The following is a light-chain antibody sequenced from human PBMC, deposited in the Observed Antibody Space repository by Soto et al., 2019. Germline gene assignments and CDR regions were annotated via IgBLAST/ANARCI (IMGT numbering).Light chain of an antibody. CDR1: NSNLGAGYD. Sequence: QSVLTQPPSVSGAPGQRVTISCTGNNSNLGAGYDVHWYQQLPGAAPKLVIFGNRNRPSGVPERFSGSKSGTSASLAITGLPAEDEAEYYCQAYDYSLTASVFGGGTKLTVL. CDR3: QAYDYSLTASV. J-gene: IGLJ3*02. CDR2: GNR. V-gene: IGLV1-40*01.